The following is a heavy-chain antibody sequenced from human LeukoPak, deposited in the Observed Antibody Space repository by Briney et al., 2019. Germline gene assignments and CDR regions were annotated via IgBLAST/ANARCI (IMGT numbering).Heavy chain of an antibody. D-gene: IGHD3-9*01. CDR1: GYRFTGYY. V-gene: IGHV1-2*02. CDR3: AREYYDILTGSLDY. Sequence: GSSVKVSCKASGYRFTGYYIHWVRQAPGQGLEWMGWINPLSGGTKFAQKFQGRVTMTRDTSISTVYMEVSRLRSDDAAVYYCAREYYDILTGSLDYWGQGTLVTASS. J-gene: IGHJ4*02. CDR2: INPLSGGT.